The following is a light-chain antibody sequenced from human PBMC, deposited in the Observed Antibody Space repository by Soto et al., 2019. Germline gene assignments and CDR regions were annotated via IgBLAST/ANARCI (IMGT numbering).Light chain of an antibody. V-gene: IGLV2-8*01. CDR3: SSHGGSNNAFV. J-gene: IGLJ1*01. CDR2: EVS. CDR1: SSDVGGYNS. Sequence: QSALTQPPSASGSPGQLVTISCTGTSSDVGGYNSVSWYQQHPGKAPKLIISEVSKRPSGVPDRFSGSKSGNTASLTVSGLQAGDEADYYCSSHGGSNNAFVFGTGTKLTVL.